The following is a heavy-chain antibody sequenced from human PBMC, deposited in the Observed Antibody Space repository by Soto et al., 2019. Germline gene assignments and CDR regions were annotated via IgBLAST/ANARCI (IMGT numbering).Heavy chain of an antibody. Sequence: PSQTLSLTCAISGDSVSSNSAAWNWIRQSPSRGLEWLGRTYYRSKWYNDYAVSVKSRITINPDTSKNQFSLQLNSVTPEDTAVYYCARNSEITIFGVVNNWFDPWGQGTLVTVSS. J-gene: IGHJ5*02. CDR3: ARNSEITIFGVVNNWFDP. CDR2: TYYRSKWYN. V-gene: IGHV6-1*01. CDR1: GDSVSSNSAA. D-gene: IGHD3-3*01.